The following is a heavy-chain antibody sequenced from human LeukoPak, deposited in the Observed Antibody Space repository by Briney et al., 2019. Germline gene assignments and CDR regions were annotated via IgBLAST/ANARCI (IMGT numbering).Heavy chain of an antibody. V-gene: IGHV3-23*01. D-gene: IGHD6-13*01. J-gene: IGHJ4*02. Sequence: PGGSLRLSCAASGFTFSTFAMIWVRQPPGKGLEWVSSIFPSGGEIHYADSVRGRFTISRDNSKSTLSLQMNSLRAEDTAVYYCAKVLISSWYYYFDYWGQGTLVTVSS. CDR1: GFTFSTFA. CDR2: IFPSGGEI. CDR3: AKVLISSWYYYFDY.